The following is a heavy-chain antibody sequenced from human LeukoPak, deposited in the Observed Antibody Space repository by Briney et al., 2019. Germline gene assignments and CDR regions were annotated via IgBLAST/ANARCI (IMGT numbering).Heavy chain of an antibody. CDR3: ARGNGYYDIFTGYYSGAPFDY. CDR2: IYYSGST. D-gene: IGHD3-9*01. Sequence: SETLSLTCTVSGGSISSYYWSWIRQPPGKGLEWIGYIYYSGSTNYNPSLKSRVTISVDTSKNQFSLKLSSVTAADTAVYYCARGNGYYDIFTGYYSGAPFDYWGQGTLVTVSS. CDR1: GGSISSYY. J-gene: IGHJ4*02. V-gene: IGHV4-59*01.